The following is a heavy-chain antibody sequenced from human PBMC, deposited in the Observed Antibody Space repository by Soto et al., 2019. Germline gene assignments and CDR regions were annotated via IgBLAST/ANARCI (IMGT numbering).Heavy chain of an antibody. D-gene: IGHD6-13*01. CDR3: ATDGEYGSGWYSFDP. J-gene: IGHJ5*02. CDR1: GDSISSYF. V-gene: IGHV4-4*07. Sequence: PSETLSLTCTVSGDSISSYFWSWIRQPAGKGLEWIGRMYITGTTSYNPSFKRRVTMSIDTSKNQFSLKMTSVTAADTAVYYCATDGEYGSGWYSFDPWGQGTRVT. CDR2: MYITGTT.